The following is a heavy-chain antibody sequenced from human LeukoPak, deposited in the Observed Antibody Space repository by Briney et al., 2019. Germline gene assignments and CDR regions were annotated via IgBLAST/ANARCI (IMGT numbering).Heavy chain of an antibody. J-gene: IGHJ6*03. CDR2: IYYSGST. Sequence: SETLSLTCTVSGGSISSYYWSWIRQPPGKGLAWIGYIYYSGSTNYNPSLKSRVTISVDTSKNQFSLKLSSVTAADTAVYYCARAPYGSATNNYYMDVWGKGTTVTVSS. CDR3: ARAPYGSATNNYYMDV. CDR1: GGSISSYY. V-gene: IGHV4-59*01. D-gene: IGHD3-10*01.